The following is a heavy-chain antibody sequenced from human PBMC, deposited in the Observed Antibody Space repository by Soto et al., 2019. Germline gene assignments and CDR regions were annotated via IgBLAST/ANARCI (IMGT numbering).Heavy chain of an antibody. CDR3: ASEGSGSGPGFFP. Sequence: GGSLRLSCAASGFAFSNYEMNWVRQAPGKGLEWVSYISLSGSTIYYADSVKGRFTISRDDAKNSLYLQMNSLRAEDTAVYYCASEGSGSGPGFFPWGQGTLVTVSS. V-gene: IGHV3-48*03. J-gene: IGHJ5*01. CDR1: GFAFSNYE. D-gene: IGHD3-10*01. CDR2: ISLSGSTI.